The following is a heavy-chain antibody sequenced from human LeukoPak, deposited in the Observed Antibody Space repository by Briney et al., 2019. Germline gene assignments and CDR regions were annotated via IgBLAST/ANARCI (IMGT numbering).Heavy chain of an antibody. Sequence: GGSLRLSCAASGFTFSSYAMSWVRQAPGKGLEWVSAISGSGGSTYYADSVKGRFTISRDNSKNTLYLQMNSLRAEDTAVYYCAKVPRGSSWFEYFQHWGQGTLVTVSS. J-gene: IGHJ1*01. CDR3: AKVPRGSSWFEYFQH. V-gene: IGHV3-23*01. D-gene: IGHD6-13*01. CDR2: ISGSGGST. CDR1: GFTFSSYA.